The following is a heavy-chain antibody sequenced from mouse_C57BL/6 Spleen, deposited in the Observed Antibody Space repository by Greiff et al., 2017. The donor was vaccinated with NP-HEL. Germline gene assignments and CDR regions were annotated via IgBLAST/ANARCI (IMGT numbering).Heavy chain of an antibody. D-gene: IGHD2-4*01. J-gene: IGHJ4*01. V-gene: IGHV2-5*01. CDR1: GFSLTSYG. CDR2: IWRGGST. CDR3: AKMFADYDGAMDY. Sequence: QVQLKESGPGLVQPSQSLSITCTVSGFSLTSYGVHWVRQSPGKGLEWLGVIWRGGSTDYNAAFMSRLSITKDNSKSQVFFKMNSLQADDTAIYYCAKMFADYDGAMDYWGQGTSVTVSS.